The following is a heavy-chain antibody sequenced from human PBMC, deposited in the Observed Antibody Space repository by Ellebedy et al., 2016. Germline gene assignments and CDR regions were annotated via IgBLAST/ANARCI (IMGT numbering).Heavy chain of an antibody. J-gene: IGHJ6*04. Sequence: GGSLRLXXAASGFTFSNYWTHWVRHSPGKGLVWVSRISTDGSSTNYADSVKGRFTISRDNAKNTLYLQMNSLRAEDTAVYYCARGSITVFGGVDVWGKGTTVTVSS. CDR2: ISTDGSST. V-gene: IGHV3-74*01. CDR1: GFTFSNYW. CDR3: ARGSITVFGGVDV. D-gene: IGHD3-3*01.